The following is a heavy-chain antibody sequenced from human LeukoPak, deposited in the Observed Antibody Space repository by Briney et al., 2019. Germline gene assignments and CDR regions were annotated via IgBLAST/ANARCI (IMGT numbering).Heavy chain of an antibody. V-gene: IGHV3-74*01. D-gene: IGHD2-15*01. Sequence: GGSLRLSCAASGFTFSSYYMHWVRQAPGKGLVWVSRIKGDGSSTSYADSVEGRFTISRDNAKNTLYLQMNSLRAEDTAVYYCARELGYCSGASCYFKYYGMDVWGQGTTVTVFS. J-gene: IGHJ6*02. CDR2: IKGDGSST. CDR1: GFTFSSYY. CDR3: ARELGYCSGASCYFKYYGMDV.